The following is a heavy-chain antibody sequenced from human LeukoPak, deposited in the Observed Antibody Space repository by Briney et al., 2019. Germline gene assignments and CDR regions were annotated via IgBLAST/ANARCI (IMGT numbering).Heavy chain of an antibody. V-gene: IGHV1-69*02. CDR2: IIPILGIA. CDR3: ARTEYYYDSSGYYLLDY. Sequence: SVKVSCKASGGTFSSYTISWVRQAPGQGLEWMGRIIPILGIANYAQKLQGRVTMTTDTSTSTAYMELRSLRSDDTAVYYCARTEYYYDSSGYYLLDYWGQGTLVTVSS. J-gene: IGHJ4*02. CDR1: GGTFSSYT. D-gene: IGHD3-22*01.